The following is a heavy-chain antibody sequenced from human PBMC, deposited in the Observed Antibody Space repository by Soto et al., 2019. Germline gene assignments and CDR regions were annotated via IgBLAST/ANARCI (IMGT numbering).Heavy chain of an antibody. CDR2: ISSSSSYI. D-gene: IGHD3-10*01. V-gene: IGHV3-21*01. CDR3: AGRDYGSGFHYYYYGMDV. CDR1: GFTFSSYS. Sequence: PGGSLRLSCAASGFTFSSYSMSWVRQAPGKGLEWVSSISSSSSYIYYADSVKGRFTISRDNAKNSLYLQMNSLRAEDTAVYYCAGRDYGSGFHYYYYGMDVWGQGTTVTVSS. J-gene: IGHJ6*02.